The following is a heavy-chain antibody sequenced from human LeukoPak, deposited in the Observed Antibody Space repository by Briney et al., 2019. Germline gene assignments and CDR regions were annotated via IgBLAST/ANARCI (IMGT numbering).Heavy chain of an antibody. D-gene: IGHD3-22*01. V-gene: IGHV1-69*06. CDR2: IIPIFGTA. CDR1: GYTFTSYG. Sequence: GASVKVSCKASGYTFTSYGISWVRQAPGQGLEWMGGIIPIFGTANYAQKFQGRVTITADKSTSTAYMELSSLRSEDTAVYYCASSYYEGQEHGPIDYWGQGTLVTVSS. CDR3: ASSYYEGQEHGPIDY. J-gene: IGHJ4*02.